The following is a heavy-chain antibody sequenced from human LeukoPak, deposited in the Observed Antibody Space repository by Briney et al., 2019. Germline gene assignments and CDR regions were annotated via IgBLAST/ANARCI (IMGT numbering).Heavy chain of an antibody. CDR2: IYYTGST. J-gene: IGHJ4*02. CDR3: ARGRHGGGWYDY. V-gene: IGHV4-59*01. D-gene: IGHD6-19*01. CDR1: GGSIDTYY. Sequence: PSETLSLTCTVSGGSIDTYYWTWIRQPPGKGLEYIAYIYYTGSTDYNPSFKSRVRMSLDTSKNQFSLVLNSVTAADTAVYYCARGRHGGGWYDYWGQGTLVTVSS.